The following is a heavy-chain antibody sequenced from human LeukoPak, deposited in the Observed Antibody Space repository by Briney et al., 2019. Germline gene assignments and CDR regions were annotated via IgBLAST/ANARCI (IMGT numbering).Heavy chain of an antibody. V-gene: IGHV4-38-2*01. CDR1: GYSISSGYY. Sequence: SETLSLTCAVSGYSISSGYYWGWIRQSPGKGLEWIGTIYYSGSTYYNPSLESRVTISIDTSKNQFSLKLSSVTAADTAVYYCARDSSISCFFTWGQGTLVTVSS. CDR2: IYYSGST. CDR3: ARDSSISCFFT. D-gene: IGHD6-13*01. J-gene: IGHJ5*02.